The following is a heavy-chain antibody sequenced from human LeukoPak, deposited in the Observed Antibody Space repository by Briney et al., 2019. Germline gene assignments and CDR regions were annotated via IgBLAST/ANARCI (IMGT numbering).Heavy chain of an antibody. J-gene: IGHJ4*02. CDR2: INPNSGGT. D-gene: IGHD6-13*01. V-gene: IGHV1-2*02. CDR1: GYTLTGYY. Sequence: ASVKVSCKASGYTLTGYYMHWVRQAPGQGLEWMGWINPNSGGTNYAQKFQGRVTMTRDTSISTAYMELSRLRSDDTAVYYCARALRPNYSSSWSEPGYWGQGTLVTVSS. CDR3: ARALRPNYSSSWSEPGY.